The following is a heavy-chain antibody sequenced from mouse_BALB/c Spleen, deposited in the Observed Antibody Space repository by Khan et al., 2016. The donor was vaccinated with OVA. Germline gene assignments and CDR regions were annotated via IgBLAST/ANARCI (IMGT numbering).Heavy chain of an antibody. J-gene: IGHJ2*01. CDR2: INPTSGYT. CDR3: ARDRIDY. CDR1: GYTFTSYW. Sequence: QVQLKQSGAELAKPGASVKMSCTASGYTFTSYWMHWIKQRPGQGLEWIGYINPTSGYTDYNQKFKDKATLTADKSSSTAYMQLSRLTSDDAAVYDCARDRIDYWGQGTALTVSS. V-gene: IGHV1-7*01.